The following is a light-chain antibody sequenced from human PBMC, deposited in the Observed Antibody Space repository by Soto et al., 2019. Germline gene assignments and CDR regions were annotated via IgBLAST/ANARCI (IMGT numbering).Light chain of an antibody. J-gene: IGKJ2*01. CDR2: ASS. CDR3: QRSIRSPYT. V-gene: IGKV1-39*01. CDR1: QNITTF. Sequence: DIQMTQSPSSLSASVGGRVTITCRSSQNITTFLNWYQQKPGKAPNLLIYASSSLQTGVPSRFSGSGSETDFSLTISSLQPENFAPLFCQRSIRSPYTFGQGTKVDIK.